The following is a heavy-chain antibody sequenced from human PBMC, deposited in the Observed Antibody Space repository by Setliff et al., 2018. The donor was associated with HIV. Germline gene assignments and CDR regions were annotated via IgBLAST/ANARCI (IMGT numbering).Heavy chain of an antibody. D-gene: IGHD3-3*01. CDR3: ASPSFGIGGGANFDS. CDR1: GASTSDNIYY. CDR2: AHYSGAI. V-gene: IGHV4-39*02. J-gene: IGHJ4*02. Sequence: PSETLSLTCSVTGASTSDNIYYWGWIRHSPGKGLEWIASAHYSGAIFYNPSLKSRVTMSVDTSGSRVSLKLTSVTAADTAVYYCASPSFGIGGGANFDSWGRGTLVTVSS.